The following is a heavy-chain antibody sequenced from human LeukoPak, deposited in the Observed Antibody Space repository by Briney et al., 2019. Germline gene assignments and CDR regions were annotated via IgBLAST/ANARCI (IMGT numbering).Heavy chain of an antibody. CDR2: IYSGGST. CDR1: GFTFSSYE. J-gene: IGHJ6*02. V-gene: IGHV3-53*01. Sequence: PGGSLRLSCAASGFTFSSYEMNWVRQAPGKGLEWVSVIYSGGSTYYADSVKGRFTISRDNSKNTLYLQMNSLRAEDTAVYYCARTYYGDYLHYYYGMDVWGQGTTVTVSS. CDR3: ARTYYGDYLHYYYGMDV. D-gene: IGHD4-17*01.